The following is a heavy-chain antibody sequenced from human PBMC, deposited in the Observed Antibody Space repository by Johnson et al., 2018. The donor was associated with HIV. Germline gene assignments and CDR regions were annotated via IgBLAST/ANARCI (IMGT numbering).Heavy chain of an antibody. CDR1: GITVSSNY. CDR2: IFSVGGA. CDR3: ARDGRDLVTRGSFDI. Sequence: VQLVESGGGLVQPGGSLRLSCAASGITVSSNYMSWVRQAPGKGLEWVSVIFSVGGAYYADSVKGRFLISRDNSKNMLYLHMNSLRPEDTAVYYCARDGRDLVTRGSFDIWGQGTVVTVSS. J-gene: IGHJ3*02. V-gene: IGHV3-66*02. D-gene: IGHD3-9*01.